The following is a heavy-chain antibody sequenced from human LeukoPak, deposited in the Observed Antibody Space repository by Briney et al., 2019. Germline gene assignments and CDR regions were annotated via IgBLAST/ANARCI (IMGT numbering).Heavy chain of an antibody. Sequence: PGGSLRLSCAASGFTVSSNYMCWVRQAPGKGLGWVSVIYSGGSTYYADSVKGRFTISRDNSKNTLYLQMNSLRAEDTAVYYCARDGHYDILTGYFQDWGQGTLVTVSS. V-gene: IGHV3-66*01. CDR3: ARDGHYDILTGYFQD. CDR2: IYSGGST. D-gene: IGHD3-9*01. CDR1: GFTVSSNY. J-gene: IGHJ1*01.